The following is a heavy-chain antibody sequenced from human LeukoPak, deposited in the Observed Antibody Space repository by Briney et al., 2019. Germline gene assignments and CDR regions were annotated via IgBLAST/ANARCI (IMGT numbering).Heavy chain of an antibody. V-gene: IGHV4-39*02. J-gene: IGHJ6*03. CDR1: GASISSSTDY. CDR3: AREMEDNYYYYYMDV. Sequence: PSETLSLTCTVSGASISSSTDYWGWIRQPPGKGLEWIANIYYSGSTYYNPSLKSRVTISVDTSKNQFSLKLSSVTAADTAVYYCAREMEDNYYYYYMDVWGKGTTVTISS. CDR2: IYYSGST. D-gene: IGHD2-15*01.